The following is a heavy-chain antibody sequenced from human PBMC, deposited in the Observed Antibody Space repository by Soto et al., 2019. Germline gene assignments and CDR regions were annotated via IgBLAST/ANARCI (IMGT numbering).Heavy chain of an antibody. J-gene: IGHJ6*02. Sequence: GESLKISWKGSGYSFPTFWIARVRPMPGKGLEWMGVIYPGDSDTRYSPSFQGQVTISADKSISTAYLQWSSLKSSDTAMYYCARSGRNAYYNMDVWGQGTTVTGSS. CDR2: IYPGDSDT. D-gene: IGHD3-16*01. CDR3: ARSGRNAYYNMDV. CDR1: GYSFPTFW. V-gene: IGHV5-51*01.